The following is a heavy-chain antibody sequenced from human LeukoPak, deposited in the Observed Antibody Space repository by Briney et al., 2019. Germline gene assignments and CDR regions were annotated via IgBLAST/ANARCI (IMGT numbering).Heavy chain of an antibody. J-gene: IGHJ5*02. CDR1: GGSISSSSFY. V-gene: IGHV4-39*01. CDR3: ARSYYDSSGYYYFNIAWFDP. D-gene: IGHD3-22*01. Sequence: PSETLSLTCTVSGGSISSSSFYWGWIRQPPGKGLEWIGSIYYSGSTYYNPSLKSRVTISVDTSKNQFSLNLSSVTAADTAVYYCARSYYDSSGYYYFNIAWFDPWGQGTLVTVSS. CDR2: IYYSGST.